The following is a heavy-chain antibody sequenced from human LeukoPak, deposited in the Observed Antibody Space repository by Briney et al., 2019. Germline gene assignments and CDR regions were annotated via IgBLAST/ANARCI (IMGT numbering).Heavy chain of an antibody. J-gene: IGHJ4*02. D-gene: IGHD3-22*01. CDR2: ISSSSSYI. V-gene: IGHV3-21*01. Sequence: GGSLRLSCAASGFTFSSYSMNWVRQAPGKGLEWVSSISSSSSYIYYADSVKGRFTISRDNAKNSLYLQMNSLRAEGTAVYYCARGRGSSGYYPPIDYWGQGTLVTVSS. CDR1: GFTFSSYS. CDR3: ARGRGSSGYYPPIDY.